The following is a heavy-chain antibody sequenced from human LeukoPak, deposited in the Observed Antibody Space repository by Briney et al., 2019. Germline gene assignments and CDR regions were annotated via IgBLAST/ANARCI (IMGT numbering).Heavy chain of an antibody. V-gene: IGHV3-33*01. D-gene: IGHD6-19*01. Sequence: GGSLRLSCAASGFTFSSYGMHWVRQAPGKGLEWVAVIWYDGSNKYYADSVKGRFTISRDNSKNTLYLQMNSLRAEDTAVYYCGRGRYSSGDYYFDSWGQGTLVTVSS. CDR1: GFTFSSYG. CDR2: IWYDGSNK. CDR3: GRGRYSSGDYYFDS. J-gene: IGHJ4*02.